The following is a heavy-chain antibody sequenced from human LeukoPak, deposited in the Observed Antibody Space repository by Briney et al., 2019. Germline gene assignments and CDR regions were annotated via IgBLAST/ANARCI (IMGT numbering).Heavy chain of an antibody. D-gene: IGHD6-19*01. CDR3: ASTIAVAGGPLPYYFDY. V-gene: IGHV1-69*05. J-gene: IGHJ4*02. CDR2: IIPIFGTA. Sequence: ASVKVSCKASGYTFTSYGISWVRQAPGQGLEGMGGIIPIFGTANYAQKFQGRVTITTDESTSTAYMELSSLRSEDTAVYYCASTIAVAGGPLPYYFDYWGQGTLVTVSS. CDR1: GYTFTSYG.